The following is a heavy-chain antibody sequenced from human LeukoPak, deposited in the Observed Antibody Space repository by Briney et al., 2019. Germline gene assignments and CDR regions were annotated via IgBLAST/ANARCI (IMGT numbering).Heavy chain of an antibody. CDR2: IYFSGST. D-gene: IGHD3-22*01. CDR1: GGSISSYY. CDR3: ARAGFESTGYYDY. Sequence: SETLSLTCTVSGGSISSYYWSWIRQPPGEGLEWIGYIYFSGSTNYNPSLKSRVTISVDTSKNQFSLKLSSVTAADTAVYYRARAGFESTGYYDYWGQGTLVTVSS. J-gene: IGHJ4*02. V-gene: IGHV4-59*01.